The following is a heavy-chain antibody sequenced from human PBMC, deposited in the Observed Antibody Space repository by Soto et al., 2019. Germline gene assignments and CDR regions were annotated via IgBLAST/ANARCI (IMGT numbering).Heavy chain of an antibody. CDR3: ARVAGVNGDYVNWFDP. CDR1: GFTFSTYW. J-gene: IGHJ5*02. V-gene: IGHV3-74*01. D-gene: IGHD4-17*01. Sequence: PGGSLRLSCAASGFTFSTYWMHWVRQAPGKGLVKDSRNNSDGSSTTYADTEKCQFTISRDNAKNTLYLQMNILRAEDSAVYYCARVAGVNGDYVNWFDPWGQGT. CDR2: NNSDGSST.